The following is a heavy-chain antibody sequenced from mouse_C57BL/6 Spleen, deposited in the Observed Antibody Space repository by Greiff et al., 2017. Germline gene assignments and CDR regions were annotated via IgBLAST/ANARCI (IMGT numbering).Heavy chain of an antibody. D-gene: IGHD1-1*01. V-gene: IGHV1-69*01. CDR2: IDPSDSYT. CDR3: ARGGYYYYCSSYEYYFDD. CDR1: GYTFTSYW. J-gene: IGHJ2*01. Sequence: QVQLQQPGAELVMPGASVKLSCKASGYTFTSYWMHWVKQRPGHGLEWIGEIDPSDSYTNYNQKFKGQSTLTVDKSSSTAYMQLSSLTSEDSAVYYCARGGYYYYCSSYEYYFDDGGQGTTRTVSS.